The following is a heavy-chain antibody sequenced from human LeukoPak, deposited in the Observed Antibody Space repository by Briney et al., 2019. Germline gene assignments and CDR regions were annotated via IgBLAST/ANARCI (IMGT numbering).Heavy chain of an antibody. CDR3: ARHRIAAAEGAFDI. V-gene: IGHV4-39*01. Sequence: SETLSLTCTVSGGSISSSSYYWGWIRQPPGKGLEWIGSIYYSGSTYYNPSLKSRVTISVDTSKNQFSLKLSSVTAADTAVYYCARHRIAAAEGAFDIWGQGTMVTVSS. CDR2: IYYSGST. D-gene: IGHD6-13*01. CDR1: GGSISSSSYY. J-gene: IGHJ3*02.